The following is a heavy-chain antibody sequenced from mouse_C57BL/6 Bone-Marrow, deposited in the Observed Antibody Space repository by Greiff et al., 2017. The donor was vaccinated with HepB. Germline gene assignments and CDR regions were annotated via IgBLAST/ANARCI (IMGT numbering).Heavy chain of an antibody. CDR3: ARTHYYGSLYYFDY. D-gene: IGHD1-1*01. CDR2: IDPSDSET. V-gene: IGHV1-52*01. CDR1: GYTFTSYW. J-gene: IGHJ2*01. Sequence: QVQLQQPGAELVRPESSVKLSCKASGYTFTSYWMHWVKQRPIQGLEWIGNIDPSDSETHYNQKFKDKATLTVDKSSSTAYMQLSSLTSEDSAVYYCARTHYYGSLYYFDYWGQGTTLTVSS.